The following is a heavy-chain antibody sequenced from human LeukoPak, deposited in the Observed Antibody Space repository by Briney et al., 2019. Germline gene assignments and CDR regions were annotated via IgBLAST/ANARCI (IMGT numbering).Heavy chain of an antibody. CDR1: GFTFDDYA. CDR3: AKGRSSSWYYFDY. V-gene: IGHV3-9*01. D-gene: IGHD6-13*01. J-gene: IGHJ4*02. CDR2: ISWNSGSI. Sequence: GGSLRLSCAASGFTFDDYAMHWVRQAPGKGLEWVSGISWNSGSIGYADSVKGRFTISRDNAKNSLYLQTNSLRAEDTALYYCAKGRSSSWYYFDYWGQGTLVTVSS.